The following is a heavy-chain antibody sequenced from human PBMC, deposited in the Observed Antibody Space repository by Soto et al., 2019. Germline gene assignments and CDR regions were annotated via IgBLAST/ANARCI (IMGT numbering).Heavy chain of an antibody. Sequence: SETLSLTCTVSGGSISSGDYSWSWVRQSPGKGLEWIGHIYNSGITYYNPSLKSRVVISIDTSRNQFSLRLNSLTAADRAVYFCARGVTVFGLVSRFWFDPWGQGTGVTVAS. D-gene: IGHD3-3*01. J-gene: IGHJ5*02. CDR2: IYNSGIT. CDR3: ARGVTVFGLVSRFWFDP. V-gene: IGHV4-30-4*01. CDR1: GGSISSGDYS.